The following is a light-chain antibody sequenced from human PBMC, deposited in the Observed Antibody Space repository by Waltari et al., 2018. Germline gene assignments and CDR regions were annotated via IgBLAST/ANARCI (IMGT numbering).Light chain of an antibody. CDR3: QVWDGGRVV. CDR1: NTGRKT. CDR2: DDD. Sequence: SYVLTQPPSESVAPGQAATITCGGSNTGRKTVHWYQQRPGHAPVLVVYDDDDRASGIPERFSGSKSGDTATLTISRVEAGDEADYSCQVWDGGRVVFGGGTKLTVL. J-gene: IGLJ2*01. V-gene: IGLV3-21*02.